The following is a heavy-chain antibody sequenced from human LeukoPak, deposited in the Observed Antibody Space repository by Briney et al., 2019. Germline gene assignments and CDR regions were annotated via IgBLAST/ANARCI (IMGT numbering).Heavy chain of an antibody. J-gene: IGHJ3*02. D-gene: IGHD3-3*01. CDR2: INTDGSST. Sequence: GGSLRLSCAASGFTFSSYWMHWVRQAPGKGLVWVSRINTDGSSTSYADSVKGRFTISRDNAKNTLYLQMNSLGAEDTAVYYCARERVYDFPVFGAFDIWGQGTMVTVSS. CDR1: GFTFSSYW. V-gene: IGHV3-74*01. CDR3: ARERVYDFPVFGAFDI.